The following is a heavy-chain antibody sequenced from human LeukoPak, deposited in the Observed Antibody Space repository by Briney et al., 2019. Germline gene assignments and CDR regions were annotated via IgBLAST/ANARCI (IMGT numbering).Heavy chain of an antibody. CDR1: GFTFSTYA. Sequence: PGGSLRLSCAASGFTFSTYAVNWVRQAPGKGLEWVSTISGSGDSTYYADSVKGRFTISRDNSKNTLYLQMNSLRAEDTAVYYCAGEAGLVDYWGQGTLVTVSS. CDR3: AGEAGLVDY. V-gene: IGHV3-23*01. J-gene: IGHJ4*02. D-gene: IGHD3/OR15-3a*01. CDR2: ISGSGDST.